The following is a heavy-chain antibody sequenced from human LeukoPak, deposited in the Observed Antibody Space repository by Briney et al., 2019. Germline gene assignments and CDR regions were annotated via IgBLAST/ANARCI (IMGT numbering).Heavy chain of an antibody. D-gene: IGHD3-10*01. CDR1: GGTFSSYA. CDR2: IIPIFGTA. Sequence: SVKVSCKASGGTFSSYAISWVRQAPGQGLEWMGGIIPIFGTANYAQKFQGRVTITADESTSTAYMELSSLRSEDTGVYYCARGRTMVRGVIIKASYYYYMDVWGQGTLVTVSS. V-gene: IGHV1-69*13. J-gene: IGHJ6*03. CDR3: ARGRTMVRGVIIKASYYYYMDV.